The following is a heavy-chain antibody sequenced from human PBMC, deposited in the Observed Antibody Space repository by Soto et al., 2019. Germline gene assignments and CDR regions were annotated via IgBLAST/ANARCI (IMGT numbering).Heavy chain of an antibody. CDR2: MNPNSGNT. D-gene: IGHD2-2*01. CDR1: GYTFTSYY. J-gene: IGHJ6*03. Sequence: ASVKVSCKASGYTFTSYYINWVRQATGQGLEWMGWMNPNSGNTGYAQKFQGRVTMTRNTSISTAYMELSSLRSEDTAVYYCARGLEYQLRPLYYYYYYYMDVWGKGTTVTVSS. CDR3: ARGLEYQLRPLYYYYYYYMDV. V-gene: IGHV1-8*01.